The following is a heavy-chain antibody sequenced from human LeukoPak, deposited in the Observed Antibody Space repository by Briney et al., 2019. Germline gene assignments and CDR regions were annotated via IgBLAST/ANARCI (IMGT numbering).Heavy chain of an antibody. D-gene: IGHD2-15*01. V-gene: IGHV1-69*06. CDR3: ASRGCSGGSCYSDWFDP. CDR1: GGTFSSYA. Sequence: ASVKVSCKASGGTFSSYAISWVRQAPGQGLEWMGGIIPIFGTANYAQKFQGRVTITADKSTSTAYMELSSLRSEDTAVYYCASRGCSGGSCYSDWFDPWGQGTLVTVSS. J-gene: IGHJ5*02. CDR2: IIPIFGTA.